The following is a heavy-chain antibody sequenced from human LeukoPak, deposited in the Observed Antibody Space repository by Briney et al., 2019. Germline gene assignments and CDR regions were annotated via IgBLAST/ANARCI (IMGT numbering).Heavy chain of an antibody. CDR2: IYYSGST. CDR1: GGSISSGNYY. V-gene: IGHV4-30-4*01. Sequence: SQTLPLTCTVSGGSISSGNYYWSWIRQPPGKGLEWIGYIYYSGSTYYNPSLKSRVTISVDTSKNQFSLKLSSVTAADTAVYYCARVTVLPEFDYWGQGTLVTVSP. CDR3: ARVTVLPEFDY. D-gene: IGHD1-14*01. J-gene: IGHJ4*02.